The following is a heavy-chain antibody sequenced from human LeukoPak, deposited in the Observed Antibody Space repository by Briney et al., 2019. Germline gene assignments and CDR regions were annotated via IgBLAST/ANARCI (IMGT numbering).Heavy chain of an antibody. CDR2: IKQDGSEK. J-gene: IGHJ4*02. D-gene: IGHD6-19*01. CDR3: AKGAGSGWYRFLFDY. CDR1: GFTFSSYW. Sequence: GESLKISCAASGFTFSSYWMSWVRQAPGKGLEWVANIKQDGSEKYYVDSVKGRFTISRDNAKNSLYLQMNSLRAEDTAVYYCAKGAGSGWYRFLFDYWGQGTLVTVSS. V-gene: IGHV3-7*03.